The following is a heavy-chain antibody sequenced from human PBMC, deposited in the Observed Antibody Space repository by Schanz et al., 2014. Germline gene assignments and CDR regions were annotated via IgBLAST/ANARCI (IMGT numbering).Heavy chain of an antibody. V-gene: IGHV3-33*01. CDR3: ARDSGSSSWYPSDY. Sequence: QVQLVESGGGVVQPGRSLRLSCAASGFTFSKYGVHWVRQAPGKGLEWVAATRYDGNNKYYVDSVKGRFTISRDNSKNTLYLQVNSLRAEDTALYYCARDSGSSSWYPSDYWGQGTLVTVSS. CDR1: GFTFSKYG. J-gene: IGHJ4*02. CDR2: TRYDGNNK. D-gene: IGHD6-13*01.